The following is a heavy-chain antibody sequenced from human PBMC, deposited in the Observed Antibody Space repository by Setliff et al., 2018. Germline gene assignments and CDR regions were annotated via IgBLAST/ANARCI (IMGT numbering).Heavy chain of an antibody. CDR2: INTNTGNP. J-gene: IGHJ6*03. D-gene: IGHD3-3*01. CDR1: RYTFNSYA. Sequence: ASVKVSCKASRYTFNSYAMNWVRQAPGQGLEWMGWINTNTGNPTYAQGFTGRFVFSLDTSVSTAYLQISSLKAEDTVVYYCARGGDIITIFGVITPDYYYYMDVWGTGTTVTVSS. CDR3: ARGGDIITIFGVITPDYYYYMDV. V-gene: IGHV7-4-1*02.